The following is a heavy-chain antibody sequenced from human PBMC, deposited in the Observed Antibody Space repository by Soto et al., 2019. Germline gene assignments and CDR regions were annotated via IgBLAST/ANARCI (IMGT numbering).Heavy chain of an antibody. CDR2: ISNSGSII. CDR1: GFIFSDYY. Sequence: QVQLVESGGGLVKPGGSLSLSCAASGFIFSDYYMSWIRQAPGKGLEWVSYISNSGSIIYYADSVKGRFTISRDNAKNSLYLQMNSLRAEDTAVYYCARGLRYSSRTYDDWGQGTLVTVSS. J-gene: IGHJ4*02. CDR3: ARGLRYSSRTYDD. V-gene: IGHV3-11*01. D-gene: IGHD6-13*01.